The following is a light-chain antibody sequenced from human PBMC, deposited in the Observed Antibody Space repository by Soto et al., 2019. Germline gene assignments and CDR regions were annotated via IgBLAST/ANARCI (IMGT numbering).Light chain of an antibody. CDR3: QQYKNWPPLT. J-gene: IGKJ4*01. Sequence: EIVMTQSPATLSVSPRETATLSCRASQSVSYNLAWYQQKPGQGPRLLIYGAFTRATGIPARFSGSGSGTDFTLTISSLQSEDFAVYYCQQYKNWPPLTFGGGTKVEIK. V-gene: IGKV3-15*01. CDR2: GAF. CDR1: QSVSYN.